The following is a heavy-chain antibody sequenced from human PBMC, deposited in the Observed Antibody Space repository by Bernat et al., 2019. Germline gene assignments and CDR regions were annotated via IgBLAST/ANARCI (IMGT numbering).Heavy chain of an antibody. V-gene: IGHV3-66*01. CDR2: IYSGGST. J-gene: IGHJ3*02. D-gene: IGHD6-19*01. CDR1: GFTVSSNY. CDR3: ARDKNGGSGWLDAFDI. Sequence: EVQLVESGGGLVQPGGSLRLSCAASGFTVSSNYMSWVRQAPGKGLEWVSVIYSGGSTYYADSVKGRFTISRDNSKNTLYLQMNSLRAEDTAVYYCARDKNGGSGWLDAFDIWGQGTMVTVSS.